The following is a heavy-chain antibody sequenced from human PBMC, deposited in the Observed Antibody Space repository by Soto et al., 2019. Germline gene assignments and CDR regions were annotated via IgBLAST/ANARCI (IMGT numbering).Heavy chain of an antibody. J-gene: IGHJ6*02. CDR3: ARSLFDFGEDYYYYGMDV. V-gene: IGHV5-10-1*01. CDR1: GYSFTSYW. CDR2: IDPSDSYT. Sequence: GESLKISCKGSGYSFTSYWISWVRQMPGKGLEWMGRIDPSDSYTNYSPSFQGHVTISADKSISTAYLQWSSLKASDTAMYYCARSLFDFGEDYYYYGMDVWGQGTTVTVSS. D-gene: IGHD3-16*01.